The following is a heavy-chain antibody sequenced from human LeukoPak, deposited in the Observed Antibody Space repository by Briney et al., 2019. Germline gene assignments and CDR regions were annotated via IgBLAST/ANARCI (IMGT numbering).Heavy chain of an antibody. V-gene: IGHV3-53*01. J-gene: IGHJ4*02. CDR3: TRDTPGIAASVSGG. Sequence: GGSLRLSCAASGFTFSSYSMNWVRQAPGKGLEWVALIYSGGNTHYADSVKGRFTISRDNSKNTLYLQMSSLRVEDTAVYYCTRDTPGIAASVSGGWGQGTLVTVSS. CDR2: IYSGGNT. CDR1: GFTFSSYS. D-gene: IGHD6-13*01.